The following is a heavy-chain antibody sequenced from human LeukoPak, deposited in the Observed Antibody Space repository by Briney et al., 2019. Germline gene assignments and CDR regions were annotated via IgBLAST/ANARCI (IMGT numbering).Heavy chain of an antibody. CDR3: ARDEPSYSSGYYKGWFDP. V-gene: IGHV1-46*01. Sequence: ASVTVSCKASGYTFTIFYMHWVRQAPGQGLEWMGIINPSGGSTSYAQKFQGRVTMTKDTSTTTVYMELSSLRSEDTAVYYCARDEPSYSSGYYKGWFDPWGQGTLVTVSS. CDR1: GYTFTIFY. D-gene: IGHD6-19*01. CDR2: INPSGGST. J-gene: IGHJ5*02.